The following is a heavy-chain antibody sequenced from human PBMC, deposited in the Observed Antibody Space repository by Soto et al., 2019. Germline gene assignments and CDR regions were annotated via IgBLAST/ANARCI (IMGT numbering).Heavy chain of an antibody. CDR3: ARGRGAVVTAIQGPRFDP. Sequence: GGSLRLSCAASGFTFSSYAMHWVRQAPGKGLEWVAVISYDGSNKYYADSVKGRFTISRDNSKNTLYLQMNSLRAEDTAVYYCARGRGAVVTAIQGPRFDPWGQGTLVTVSS. CDR1: GFTFSSYA. V-gene: IGHV3-30-3*01. J-gene: IGHJ5*02. D-gene: IGHD2-21*02. CDR2: ISYDGSNK.